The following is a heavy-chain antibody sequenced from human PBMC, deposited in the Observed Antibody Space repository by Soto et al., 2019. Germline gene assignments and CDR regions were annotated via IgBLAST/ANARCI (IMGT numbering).Heavy chain of an antibody. Sequence: GGSLRLSCAASGFTFSSYAMSWVRQAPGKGLEWVSAISGSGGSTYYADSVKGRFTISRDNSKNTLYLQMNSLRAEDTAVYYCETYLGELSLYHWVPGGYYYYYGMDVWGQGTTVTVSS. CDR2: ISGSGGST. CDR3: ETYLGELSLYHWVPGGYYYYYGMDV. J-gene: IGHJ6*02. V-gene: IGHV3-23*01. CDR1: GFTFSSYA. D-gene: IGHD3-16*02.